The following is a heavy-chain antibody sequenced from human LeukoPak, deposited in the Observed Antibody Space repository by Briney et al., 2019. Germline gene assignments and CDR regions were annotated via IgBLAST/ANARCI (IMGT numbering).Heavy chain of an antibody. J-gene: IGHJ5*02. D-gene: IGHD3-10*01. CDR2: FYPDDSDT. CDR1: GYSFTTYW. CDR3: VRQRGASGTINDFDP. V-gene: IGHV5-51*01. Sequence: GESLKISCKTSGYSFTTYWIGWVRQMPGTGLEWVGAFYPDDSDTRYSPSFQGQVVISADRSIRTAYLQWNTLKTSDTAMYYCVRQRGASGTINDFDPWGQGTLVTVSS.